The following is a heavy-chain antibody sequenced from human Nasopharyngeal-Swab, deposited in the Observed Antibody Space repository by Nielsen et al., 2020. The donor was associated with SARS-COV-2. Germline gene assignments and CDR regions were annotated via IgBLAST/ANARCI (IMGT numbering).Heavy chain of an antibody. D-gene: IGHD6-13*01. CDR3: AREGYSSSWTGIYYYYYMDV. Sequence: SETLSLTCTVSGGSISSSSYYWGWIRQPPGKGLEWIGSIYYSGSTYYNPSLKSRVTISVDTSKNQFSLKLSSVTAADTAVYYCAREGYSSSWTGIYYYYYMDVWGKGTTVTVSS. V-gene: IGHV4-39*02. CDR1: GGSISSSSYY. J-gene: IGHJ6*03. CDR2: IYYSGST.